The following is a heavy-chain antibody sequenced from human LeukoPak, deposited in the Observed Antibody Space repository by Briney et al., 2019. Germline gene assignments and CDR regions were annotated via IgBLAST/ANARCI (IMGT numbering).Heavy chain of an antibody. CDR3: ARGLDYGDYHFDY. CDR2: INHSGST. Sequence: SETLSLACAVYGGSFSGYYWSWIRQPPGKGLEWIGEINHSGSTNYNPSLKSRGTISVDTSKNQFSLKLSSVTAADTAVYYCARGLDYGDYHFDYWGQGTLVTVSS. V-gene: IGHV4-34*01. J-gene: IGHJ4*02. D-gene: IGHD4-17*01. CDR1: GGSFSGYY.